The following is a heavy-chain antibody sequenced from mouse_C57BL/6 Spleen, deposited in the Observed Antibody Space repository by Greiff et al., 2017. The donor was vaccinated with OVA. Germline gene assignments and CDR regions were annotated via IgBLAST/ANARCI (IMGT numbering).Heavy chain of an antibody. J-gene: IGHJ4*01. Sequence: VQLQQSGPELVKPGASVKISCKASGYSFTDYNMNWVKQSTGKSLEWIGVINPNYGTTSYNQKFKGKATLTVDQSSSTAYMQLNSLTSEDSAVYYCARPYYGSRSYAMDYWGQGTSVTVSS. CDR2: INPNYGTT. CDR3: ARPYYGSRSYAMDY. D-gene: IGHD1-1*01. CDR1: GYSFTDYN. V-gene: IGHV1-39*01.